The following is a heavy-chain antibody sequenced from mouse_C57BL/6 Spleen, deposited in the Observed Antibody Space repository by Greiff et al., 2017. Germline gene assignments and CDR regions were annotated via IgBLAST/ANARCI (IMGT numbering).Heavy chain of an antibody. CDR3: ARGYGYDYFDY. D-gene: IGHD2-2*01. J-gene: IGHJ2*01. Sequence: VKLQESGPALVKPGASVKISCKASCYSFTSYYLHWVKQRPGQGLEWIGWIYPGSGNTKYNEKFKGKATLTADTSSSTAYMQLSSLTSEDSAVYYCARGYGYDYFDYWGQGTTLTVSS. CDR1: CYSFTSYY. V-gene: IGHV1-66*01. CDR2: IYPGSGNT.